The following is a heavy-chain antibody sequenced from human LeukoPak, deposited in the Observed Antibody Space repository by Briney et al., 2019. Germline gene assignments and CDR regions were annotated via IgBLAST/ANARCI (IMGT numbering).Heavy chain of an antibody. CDR1: GFTFSSYA. CDR2: ISYDGSNK. J-gene: IGHJ4*02. D-gene: IGHD2-15*01. V-gene: IGHV3-30*04. CDR3: ARGAQQWYYFDY. Sequence: PGGSLRLSCAASGFTFSSYAMHWVRQAPGKGLEWVAVISYDGSNKYYADSVKGRFTISRDNSKNTLYLQMNSLRAEDTAVYYCARGAQQWYYFDYWGQGTLVTVSS.